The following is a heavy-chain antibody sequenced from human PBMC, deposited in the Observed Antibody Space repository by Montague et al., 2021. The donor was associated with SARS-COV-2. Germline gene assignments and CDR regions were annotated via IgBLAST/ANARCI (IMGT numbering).Heavy chain of an antibody. J-gene: IGHJ6*02. V-gene: IGHV4-34*01. D-gene: IGHD3-10*01. CDR1: DGSFSDYS. CDR2: INHRGST. CDR3: ARDTGTLWFGELSRYYYYYGMDV. Sequence: SETLSLTCAVYDGSFSDYSWTWIRQPPGKGLEWIGEINHRGSTNXNPSLKSRVTISVDTSKNQFSLKMTSVTAADTAVYYCARDTGTLWFGELSRYYYYYGMDVWGQGTTVTVSS.